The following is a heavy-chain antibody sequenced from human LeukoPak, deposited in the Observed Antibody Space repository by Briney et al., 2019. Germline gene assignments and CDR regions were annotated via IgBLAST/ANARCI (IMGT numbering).Heavy chain of an antibody. J-gene: IGHJ4*02. V-gene: IGHV1-2*02. CDR2: INPNGGGT. D-gene: IGHD6-6*01. CDR1: GYTFTGNF. Sequence: ASAKVSCKASGYTFTGNFIHWVRQAPGQGLEWVGWINPNGGGTNYAQKFQGRVTMTRDTSISTAYMDLSSLTSEDTAIYYCARGHSSLRLYYFDYWGQGTLVTVSS. CDR3: ARGHSSLRLYYFDY.